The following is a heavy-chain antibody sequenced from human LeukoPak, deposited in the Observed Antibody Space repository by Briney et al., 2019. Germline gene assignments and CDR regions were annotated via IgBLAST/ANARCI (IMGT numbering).Heavy chain of an antibody. Sequence: GGSLRLSCVASGFTFNSYGMNWVRQAPGKGLEWVSFLRYDGRNQHYADSVGGRFTISRDNPNSTLYLQMNSLRPEDTAVYYCAKDPVAGAPAYYFDNWGQGTLVTVSS. V-gene: IGHV3-30*02. CDR3: AKDPVAGAPAYYFDN. CDR2: LRYDGRNQ. J-gene: IGHJ4*02. D-gene: IGHD6-19*01. CDR1: GFTFNSYG.